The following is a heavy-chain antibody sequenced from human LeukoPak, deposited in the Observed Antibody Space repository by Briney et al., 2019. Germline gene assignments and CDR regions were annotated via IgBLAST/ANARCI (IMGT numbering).Heavy chain of an antibody. CDR1: GGSFSGYY. Sequence: PSETLSLTCAVYGGSFSGYYWSWIRQPPGKGLEWIGEINHSGSTNYNPSLKSRVTISVDTSKNQFSLKLSSVTDADTAVYYCATQNVGERITINYMDVWGKGTTVTVSS. CDR2: INHSGST. CDR3: ATQNVGERITINYMDV. V-gene: IGHV4-34*01. D-gene: IGHD3-3*01. J-gene: IGHJ6*03.